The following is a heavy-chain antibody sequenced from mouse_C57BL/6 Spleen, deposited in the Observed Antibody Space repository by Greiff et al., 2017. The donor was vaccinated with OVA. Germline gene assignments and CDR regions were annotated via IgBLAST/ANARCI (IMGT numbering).Heavy chain of an antibody. V-gene: IGHV1-50*01. CDR2: IDPSDSYT. J-gene: IGHJ2*01. CDR1: GYTFTSYW. CDR3: ARGGLGRYFDY. D-gene: IGHD4-1*01. Sequence: QVQLQQPGAELVKPGASVKLSCKASGYTFTSYWMQWVKQRPGQGLEWIGEIDPSDSYTNYNQKFKGKATLTVDTSSSTAYMQLSSLTSEDSAVYYCARGGLGRYFDYWGQGTTLTVSS.